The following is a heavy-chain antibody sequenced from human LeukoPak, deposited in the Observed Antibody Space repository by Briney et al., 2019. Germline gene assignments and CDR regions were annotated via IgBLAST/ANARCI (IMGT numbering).Heavy chain of an antibody. D-gene: IGHD2-2*02. CDR1: GGSISSYY. J-gene: IGHJ4*02. CDR3: ASLRYCSSTSCYTGRPVGY. CDR2: IYYSGST. V-gene: IGHV4-59*08. Sequence: SETLSLTCTVSGGSISSYYWSWIRQPPGKGLEWIGYIYYSGSTNYNPSLKSRVTISVDTSKNQFSLKLSSVTAADTAVYYCASLRYCSSTSCYTGRPVGYWGQGTLVTVSS.